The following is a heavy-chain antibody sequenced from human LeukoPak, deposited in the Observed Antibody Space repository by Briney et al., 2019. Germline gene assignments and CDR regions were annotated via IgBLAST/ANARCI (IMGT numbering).Heavy chain of an antibody. Sequence: ASVKVSCRASGGDFSTYTINWVRQAPGQGLEWMGGIIPIFHTANYAHKFQGRVTITADESARTAYMELSSLGSDDTAVYYCARDHDSNVYYAQFAYWGQGTLVTVSS. CDR3: ARDHDSNVYYAQFAY. V-gene: IGHV1-69*01. CDR1: GGDFSTYT. CDR2: IIPIFHTA. D-gene: IGHD3-22*01. J-gene: IGHJ4*02.